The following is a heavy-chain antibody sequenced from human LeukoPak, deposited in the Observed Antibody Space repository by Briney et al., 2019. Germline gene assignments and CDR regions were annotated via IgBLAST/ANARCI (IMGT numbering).Heavy chain of an antibody. V-gene: IGHV3-48*03. D-gene: IGHD3-10*01. Sequence: GGSLRLSCAASGFTFSSYEMNWVRQAPGKGLEWVSYISTSGSTIYYADSVKGRFTISRDNAKNSLYLQMNSLRAEDTAVYYCARGANYYGSGSYHKVVDYRGQGTLVTVSS. J-gene: IGHJ4*02. CDR1: GFTFSSYE. CDR3: ARGANYYGSGSYHKVVDY. CDR2: ISTSGSTI.